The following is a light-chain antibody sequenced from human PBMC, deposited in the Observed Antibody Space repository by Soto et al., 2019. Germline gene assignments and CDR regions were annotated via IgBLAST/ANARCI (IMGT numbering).Light chain of an antibody. J-gene: IGKJ4*01. CDR3: QQYDNLPIT. Sequence: DIQMTQSPSSLSASVGDRVTITCQASQDIRSSLNWYQQKPGRAPKLLIYDASNLETGVPSSFSGSGSGTDFTFTISSLQPEDIATYYCQQYDNLPITFGGGTKVEIK. CDR1: QDIRSS. CDR2: DAS. V-gene: IGKV1-33*01.